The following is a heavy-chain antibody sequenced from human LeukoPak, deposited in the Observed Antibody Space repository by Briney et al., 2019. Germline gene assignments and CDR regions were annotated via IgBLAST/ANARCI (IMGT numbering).Heavy chain of an antibody. CDR2: ISGSGGST. Sequence: PGGSLRLSCAASGFTFSSYAMSWVRQAPGKGLEWVSAISGSGGSTYYADSVKGRFTISRDNSNNTLYLQMNSLRAEDTAVYYCARNLRYFDWLLPPSFDYWGQGTLVTVSS. D-gene: IGHD3-9*01. CDR3: ARNLRYFDWLLPPSFDY. CDR1: GFTFSSYA. J-gene: IGHJ4*02. V-gene: IGHV3-23*01.